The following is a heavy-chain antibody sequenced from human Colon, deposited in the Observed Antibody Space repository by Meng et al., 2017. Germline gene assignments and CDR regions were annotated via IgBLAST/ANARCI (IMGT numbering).Heavy chain of an antibody. Sequence: GGSLRLSCAASGFTFSNYWMHWARQTPGKGLVWVSRINTDESITNYADSVKGRFTISRDNAKNTLYLQMNSLRAEDTAVFYCARGGKDLYTFDIWGQGTTVTVSS. CDR3: ARGGKDLYTFDI. D-gene: IGHD3-16*01. CDR2: INTDESIT. J-gene: IGHJ3*02. V-gene: IGHV3-74*01. CDR1: GFTFSNYW.